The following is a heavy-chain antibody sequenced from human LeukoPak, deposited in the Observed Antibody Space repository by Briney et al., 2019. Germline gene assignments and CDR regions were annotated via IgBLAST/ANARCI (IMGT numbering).Heavy chain of an antibody. CDR3: ARHNIAGATSFVEY. Sequence: SETLSLTCTVSGGSISSGGYYWSWIRQHPGKGLEWIGYIYYSGSTYYNPSLKSRVTISVDTSKNQFSLKLSSVTAADTAVYYCARHNIAGATSFVEYWGQGTLVTVSS. V-gene: IGHV4-31*03. D-gene: IGHD1-26*01. CDR2: IYYSGST. CDR1: GGSISSGGYY. J-gene: IGHJ4*02.